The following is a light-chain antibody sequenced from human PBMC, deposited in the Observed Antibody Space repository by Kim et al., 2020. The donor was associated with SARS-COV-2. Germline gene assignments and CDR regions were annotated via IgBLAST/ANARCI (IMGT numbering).Light chain of an antibody. CDR3: QKYNSAPRMYT. V-gene: IGKV1-27*01. Sequence: SVGDRVTITCLASQGISNYLAWYQQKPGKVPKLLIYAASTLQSGVPSRFSGSGSGTDFTLTISSLQPEDVATYYCQKYNSAPRMYTFGQGTKLEI. CDR1: QGISNY. J-gene: IGKJ2*01. CDR2: AAS.